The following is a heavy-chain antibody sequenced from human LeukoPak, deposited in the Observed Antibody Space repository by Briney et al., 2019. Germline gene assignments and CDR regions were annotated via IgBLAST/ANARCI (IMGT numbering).Heavy chain of an antibody. CDR2: IKQGGSEK. J-gene: IGHJ4*02. CDR3: ARGTKTLL. V-gene: IGHV3-7*01. CDR1: GFTFSGYW. Sequence: GGSLRLSCAGSGFTFSGYWMSWVRQAPGKGLEWVANIKQGGSEKYYEDSVKGRFTISRDNAQNSLFLQMNSLRAEDTAVYYCARGTKTLLWGQGTLVTVSS. D-gene: IGHD2-8*01.